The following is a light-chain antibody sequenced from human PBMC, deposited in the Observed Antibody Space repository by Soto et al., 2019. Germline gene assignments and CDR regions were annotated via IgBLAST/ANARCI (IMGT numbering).Light chain of an antibody. V-gene: IGLV2-14*01. CDR3: SSYTSSSFYV. Sequence: QSALTQPASVSGSPGQWFTISCTGTSSDVGGYNYVSWYQQHPGKAPKLMIYDVSNRPSGVSNRFSGSKSGNTASLTISVLQAEDEADYYCSSYTSSSFYVFGTGTKVTVL. CDR2: DVS. CDR1: SSDVGGYNY. J-gene: IGLJ1*01.